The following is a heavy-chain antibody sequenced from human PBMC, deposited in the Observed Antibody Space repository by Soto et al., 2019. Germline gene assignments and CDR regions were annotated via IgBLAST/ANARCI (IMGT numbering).Heavy chain of an antibody. D-gene: IGHD5-18*01. J-gene: IGHJ5*02. CDR3: ARETRGYSYAP. CDR2: IWYDGSNK. V-gene: IGHV3-33*01. Sequence: GGSLRLSCAASGFTFSSYGMHWVRQAPGKGLEWVAVIWYDGSNKYYADSVKGRFTISRDNSKNTLYLQMNSLRAEDTAVYYCARETRGYSYAPCGQGTLVTVSS. CDR1: GFTFSSYG.